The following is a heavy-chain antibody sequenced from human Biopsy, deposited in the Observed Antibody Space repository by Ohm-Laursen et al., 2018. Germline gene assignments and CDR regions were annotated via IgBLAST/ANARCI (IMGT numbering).Heavy chain of an antibody. CDR2: ISYDGSGE. D-gene: IGHD4-11*01. CDR1: GFTFTSYA. CDR3: ARDGKRWDYSTYFSWHFDL. J-gene: IGHJ2*01. Sequence: SSLRLSCSASGFTFTSYAMHWVRQAPGKGLEWVAVISYDGSGEYYADSLQRRFIISRDNPKNTVDLQMNSLRAEDTAVYFCARDGKRWDYSTYFSWHFDLWGRGTLVTVSS. V-gene: IGHV3-30*03.